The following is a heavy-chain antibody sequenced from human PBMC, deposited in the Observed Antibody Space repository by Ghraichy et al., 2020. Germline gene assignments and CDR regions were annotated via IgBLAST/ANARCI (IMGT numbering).Heavy chain of an antibody. CDR1: GFNFRGFA. Sequence: GSLRLSCAASGFNFRGFAMHWVRQAPGGGLEWVALVSFDGAKTYYADSVKGRFTVSRDNSENTLYLQMNGLRVEDTAVYYCAANVHYYDDDGYFYDVFDMWGRGTMVTVSS. V-gene: IGHV3-30*03. CDR2: VSFDGAKT. D-gene: IGHD3-16*01. CDR3: AANVHYYDDDGYFYDVFDM. J-gene: IGHJ3*02.